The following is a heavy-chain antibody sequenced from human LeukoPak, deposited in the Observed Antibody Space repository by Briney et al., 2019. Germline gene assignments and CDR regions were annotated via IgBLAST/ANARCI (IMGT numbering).Heavy chain of an antibody. D-gene: IGHD3-22*01. CDR1: GFTFSNAW. J-gene: IGHJ4*02. Sequence: GGSLRLSCAASGFTFSNAWMSWVRQAPGKGLEWVGRIKSKTDGGTTDYAAPVKGRFTISRDDSKNTLYLQMNSLKTEDTAVYYCTTDLVYDSSGYYTLGYWGQGTLVTVSS. CDR3: TTDLVYDSSGYYTLGY. V-gene: IGHV3-15*01. CDR2: IKSKTDGGTT.